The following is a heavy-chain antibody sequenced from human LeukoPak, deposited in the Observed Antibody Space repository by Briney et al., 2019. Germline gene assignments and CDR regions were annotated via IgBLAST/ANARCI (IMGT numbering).Heavy chain of an antibody. Sequence: GGSLRLSCAASGFTVSSNYMSWVRQAPEKGLEWVSVIYSGGSTYYADSVKGRFTISRDNSKNTLYLQMNSLRAEDTAVYYCARSGGWYSLYRVWGQETLVTVSS. CDR1: GFTVSSNY. D-gene: IGHD6-19*01. CDR2: IYSGGST. J-gene: IGHJ4*02. V-gene: IGHV3-66*01. CDR3: ARSGGWYSLYRV.